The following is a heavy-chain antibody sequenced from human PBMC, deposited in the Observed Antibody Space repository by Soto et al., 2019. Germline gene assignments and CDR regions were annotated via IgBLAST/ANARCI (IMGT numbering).Heavy chain of an antibody. V-gene: IGHV3-30*09. CDR2: IAYDGSKT. J-gene: IGHJ4*02. CDR3: ATEGASIWSLSGRQLRDY. Sequence: QVQLVESGGGVVQPGRSLRLSCAASGFTFRAYAMHWVRQAPGEGLDWVSLIAYDGSKTYYAESVKGRLAISRDNSRNTLYLQLTSLRPDVTAVYYCATEGASIWSLSGRQLRDYLGKGTLVTVSS. D-gene: IGHD5-12*01. CDR1: GFTFRAYA.